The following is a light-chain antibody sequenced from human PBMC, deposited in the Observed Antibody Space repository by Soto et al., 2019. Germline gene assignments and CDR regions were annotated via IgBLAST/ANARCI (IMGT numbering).Light chain of an antibody. CDR1: QSVSSY. V-gene: IGKV3-20*01. Sequence: EIVLTQSPATLPLSPGERATLSCRASQSVSSYLAWYQQKPGQAPRLLIYGASSRATGIPDRFSARGSGTDFTLTINRLEPEDCAVYYCQQSGGSRWTFGQGTKVDIK. CDR2: GAS. CDR3: QQSGGSRWT. J-gene: IGKJ1*01.